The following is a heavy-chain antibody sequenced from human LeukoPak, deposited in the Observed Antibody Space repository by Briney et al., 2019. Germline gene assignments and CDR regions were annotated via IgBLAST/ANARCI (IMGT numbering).Heavy chain of an antibody. CDR2: ITNSGSST. CDR3: AREASGNYYVFDS. CDR1: GFSFSNYY. D-gene: IGHD1-26*01. Sequence: GGSLRLSCAASGFSFSNYYMSWIRQAPGKGLERVSYITNSGSSTHYADAVKGRFTISRDNVKESVHLHMTSLRAEDTGVYYCAREASGNYYVFDSWGQGTLVTVSS. J-gene: IGHJ4*02. V-gene: IGHV3-11*04.